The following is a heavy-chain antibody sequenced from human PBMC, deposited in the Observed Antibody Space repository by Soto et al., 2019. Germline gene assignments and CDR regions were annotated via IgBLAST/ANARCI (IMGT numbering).Heavy chain of an antibody. D-gene: IGHD2-21*01. Sequence: EVQLVESGGGLVQPGGSLRLSCAAPGFTLSSYWMTWVRQAPGQGLEWVANIKQDGSEKNYLDSVKGRFTISRDNAKNSLYLQMDGLRAEDTAVYYCARVAYVDESFDYWGQGTLVTVSS. CDR1: GFTLSSYW. J-gene: IGHJ4*02. CDR3: ARVAYVDESFDY. CDR2: IKQDGSEK. V-gene: IGHV3-7*01.